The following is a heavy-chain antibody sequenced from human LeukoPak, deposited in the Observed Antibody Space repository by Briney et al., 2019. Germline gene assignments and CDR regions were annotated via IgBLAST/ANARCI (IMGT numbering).Heavy chain of an antibody. J-gene: IGHJ6*02. D-gene: IGHD5-18*01. CDR1: GYTFTGYY. Sequence: ASVKVSCKASGYTFTGYYMHWVRQAPGQGLEWMGWINPNSGGTNYAQKFQGRVTMTRDTSISTAYMELSRLRSDDTAVYYCARDLTPVDTAMVSLYYYGMDVWGQGTTVTVSS. CDR2: INPNSGGT. V-gene: IGHV1-2*02. CDR3: ARDLTPVDTAMVSLYYYGMDV.